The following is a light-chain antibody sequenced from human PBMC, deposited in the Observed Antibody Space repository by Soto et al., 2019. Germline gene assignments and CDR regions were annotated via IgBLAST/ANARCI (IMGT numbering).Light chain of an antibody. J-gene: IGKJ4*01. CDR3: QQYNNWPPLT. Sequence: EIVMTQSPATLSVSPGERATLSCRASQRVSSNLAWYQQKPGQAPRLLIYGASTRATGIPARFSGSGSGTEFTLTISSLHSEDFAVYYCQQYNNWPPLTFGGGTKVEIK. V-gene: IGKV3-15*01. CDR2: GAS. CDR1: QRVSSN.